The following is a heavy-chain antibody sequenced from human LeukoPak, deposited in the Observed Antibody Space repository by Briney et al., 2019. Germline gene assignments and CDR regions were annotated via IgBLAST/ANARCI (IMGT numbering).Heavy chain of an antibody. J-gene: IGHJ4*02. CDR3: ATDTSPGYSSSWYYFDY. V-gene: IGHV1-24*01. Sequence: GASVKVSCKVSGYTLTELSMHWVRQAPRNGLGWMGGFDPEDGETIYAQKFQGRVTMTEDTSTDTAYMELSSLRSEDTAVYYCATDTSPGYSSSWYYFDYWGQGTLVTVSS. CDR1: GYTLTELS. CDR2: FDPEDGET. D-gene: IGHD6-13*01.